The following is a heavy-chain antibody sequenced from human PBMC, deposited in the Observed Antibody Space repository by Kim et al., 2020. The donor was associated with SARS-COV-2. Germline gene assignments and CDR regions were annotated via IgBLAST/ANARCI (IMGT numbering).Heavy chain of an antibody. J-gene: IGHJ6*02. CDR1: GFTFSSYS. D-gene: IGHD3-10*01. CDR2: ISSSSSYI. Sequence: GGSLRLSCAASGFTFSSYSMNWVRQAPGKGLEWVSSISSSSSYIYYADSVKGRFTISRDNAKNSLYLQMNSLRAEDTAVYYCARDRRRVVRGVLYYYYGMDVWGQGTTVTVSS. V-gene: IGHV3-21*01. CDR3: ARDRRRVVRGVLYYYYGMDV.